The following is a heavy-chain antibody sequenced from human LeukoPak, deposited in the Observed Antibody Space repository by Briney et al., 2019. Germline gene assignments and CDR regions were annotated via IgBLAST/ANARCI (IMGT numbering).Heavy chain of an antibody. D-gene: IGHD2-15*01. Sequence: TSETLSLTCTVSGGSISTSNYYWGWIRQPPGKGLEWIGYIYYSGSTNYNPSLKSRVTISVDTSKNQFSLKLSSVTAADTAVYYCARDLSGYCSGGSCVNNWFDPWGQGTLVTVSS. CDR3: ARDLSGYCSGGSCVNNWFDP. V-gene: IGHV4-61*01. CDR1: GGSISTSNYY. CDR2: IYYSGST. J-gene: IGHJ5*02.